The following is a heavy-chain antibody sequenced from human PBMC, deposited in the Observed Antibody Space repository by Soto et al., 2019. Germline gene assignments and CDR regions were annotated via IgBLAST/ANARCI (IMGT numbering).Heavy chain of an antibody. CDR3: AGPPNYSSGWYGVFSY. CDR2: IYYTGSA. J-gene: IGHJ4*02. Sequence: SETLSLTCTVSGGPISSGGFYWSWIRQHPGKGLEWIAYIYYTGSAYYNPSLKSRVTISVDTSKNQFSLKLSSVTAADTAVYYCAGPPNYSSGWYGVFSYWGQGTLVTVSS. CDR1: GGPISSGGFY. D-gene: IGHD6-19*01. V-gene: IGHV4-31*03.